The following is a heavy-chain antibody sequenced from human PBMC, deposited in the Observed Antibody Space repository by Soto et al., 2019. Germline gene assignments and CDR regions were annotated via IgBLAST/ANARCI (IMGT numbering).Heavy chain of an antibody. D-gene: IGHD5-18*01. CDR2: ISSSSSYI. CDR1: GFTFSSYS. CDR3: ARDWHVRIQLWYKQDYFES. V-gene: IGHV3-21*01. J-gene: IGHJ4*02. Sequence: KSGGSLRLSCAASGFTFSSYSMNWVRQAPGKGLEWVSSISSSSSYIYYADSVKGRFTISRDNAKNSLYLQMNSLRAEDTAVYYCARDWHVRIQLWYKQDYFESWGQGNMVSVSS.